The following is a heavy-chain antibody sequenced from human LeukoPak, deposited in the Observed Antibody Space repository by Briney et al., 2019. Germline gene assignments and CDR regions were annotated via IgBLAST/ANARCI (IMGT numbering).Heavy chain of an antibody. CDR1: GFTFSSYW. D-gene: IGHD3-3*01. CDR2: IKQDGSEK. CDR3: ARDSGWGGYYMPLGPDY. Sequence: GGSLRLSCAASGFTFSSYWMSWVRQAPGKGLEWVANIKQDGSEKYYVDSVKGRFTISRDNAKNSLYLQMNSLRAEDTAVYYCARDSGWGGYYMPLGPDYWGQGTLVTVSS. J-gene: IGHJ4*02. V-gene: IGHV3-7*01.